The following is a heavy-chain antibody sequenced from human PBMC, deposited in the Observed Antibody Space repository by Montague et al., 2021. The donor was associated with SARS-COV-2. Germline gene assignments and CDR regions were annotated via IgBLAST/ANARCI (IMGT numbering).Heavy chain of an antibody. CDR3: ARRGSSVWGVTVSAELDY. Sequence: SETLSLTCAVYGGSFSGYYWSWIRQPPEKGLEWIGEINQSGRTNNNPSLESRVIISVDTSKNQFSLKLSSATAADTAVYYCARRGSSVWGVTVSAELDYWGQGILVIVSS. D-gene: IGHD3-10*01. J-gene: IGHJ4*02. CDR1: GGSFSGYY. CDR2: INQSGRT. V-gene: IGHV4-34*01.